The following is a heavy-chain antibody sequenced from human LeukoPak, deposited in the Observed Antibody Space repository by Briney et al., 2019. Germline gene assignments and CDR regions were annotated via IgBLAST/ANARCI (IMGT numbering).Heavy chain of an antibody. CDR1: GFTFSTYG. Sequence: GGSLRLSCAASGFTFSTYGMHWVRQAPGKGLEWVAVISNDGSNKYYADSVKGRFTISRDNAKNSLYLQMNSLRAEDTALYYCAKDTGIAAAGTGAFDIWGQGTMVTVSS. D-gene: IGHD6-13*01. V-gene: IGHV3-30*18. J-gene: IGHJ3*02. CDR3: AKDTGIAAAGTGAFDI. CDR2: ISNDGSNK.